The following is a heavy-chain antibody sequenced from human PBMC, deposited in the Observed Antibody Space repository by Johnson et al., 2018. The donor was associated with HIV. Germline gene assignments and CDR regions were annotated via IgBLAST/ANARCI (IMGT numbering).Heavy chain of an antibody. CDR1: GFTFEDYG. CDR2: INWNGGST. J-gene: IGHJ3*02. Sequence: MQLVESGGGVVRPGGSLRLSCAVSGFTFEDYGISWVRQAPGKGLELVSDINWNGGSTDYADSVKGRFTISRDNAKNSLYMQMNSLRAEDTALYYCARANSYGDYRAKAFDIWGQGTMVTVSS. D-gene: IGHD4-17*01. V-gene: IGHV3-20*04. CDR3: ARANSYGDYRAKAFDI.